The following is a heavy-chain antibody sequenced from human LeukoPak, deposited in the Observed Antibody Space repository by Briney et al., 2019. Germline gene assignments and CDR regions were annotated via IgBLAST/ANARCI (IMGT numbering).Heavy chain of an antibody. D-gene: IGHD3-22*01. J-gene: IGHJ4*02. V-gene: IGHV3-48*01. CDR3: ASTWGHYYDSSGYYALSFDY. CDR2: ISSSSSTI. Sequence: GGSLGLSCAASGFTFSSYSMNWVRQAPGKGLEWVSYISSSSSTIYYADSVKGRFTISRDNAKNSLYLQMNSLRAEDTAVYYCASTWGHYYDSSGYYALSFDYWGQGTLVTVSS. CDR1: GFTFSSYS.